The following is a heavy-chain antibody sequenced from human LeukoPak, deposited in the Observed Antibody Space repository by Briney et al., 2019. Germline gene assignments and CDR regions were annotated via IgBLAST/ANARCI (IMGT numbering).Heavy chain of an antibody. CDR1: GGSISSSSYY. CDR3: ARELSHFWSGCYSEPTDPFDY. V-gene: IGHV4-39*07. CDR2: IYYSGST. D-gene: IGHD3-3*02. J-gene: IGHJ4*02. Sequence: SETLSLTCTVSGGSISSSSYYWGWIRQPPGKGLEWIGSIYYSGSTYYNPSLKSRVTISVDTSKNQFSLKLSSVTAADTAVYYCARELSHFWSGCYSEPTDPFDYWGQGTLVTVSS.